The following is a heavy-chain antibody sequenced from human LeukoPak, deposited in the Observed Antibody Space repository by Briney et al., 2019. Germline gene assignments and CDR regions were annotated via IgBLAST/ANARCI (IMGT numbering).Heavy chain of an antibody. CDR3: ARHKGASTLTTCFDD. Sequence: GESLKISCKCCGYSFTNYWIGWVRQMPGKGLEWMGVIYPGDSDTRYSPSFQGQVTISADKSLSTAYLQWSSLEASDTAMYYCARHKGASTLTTCFDDWGQGTLVTVSS. V-gene: IGHV5-51*01. CDR1: GYSFTNYW. D-gene: IGHD4-17*01. CDR2: IYPGDSDT. J-gene: IGHJ4*02.